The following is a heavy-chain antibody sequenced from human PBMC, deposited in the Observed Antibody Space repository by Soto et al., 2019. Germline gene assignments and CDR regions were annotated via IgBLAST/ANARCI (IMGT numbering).Heavy chain of an antibody. CDR2: IYYSGIT. Sequence: SETLSLTCAVSGGSISTYYWSWIRQPPGKGLEWIGYIYYSGITNYNPSLKSRVTISVDTSKNQFSLRLSSVTAADTAVYYCARTDGYSYDFWGQGTPVTVSS. V-gene: IGHV4-59*01. CDR1: GGSISTYY. D-gene: IGHD4-4*01. J-gene: IGHJ4*02. CDR3: ARTDGYSYDF.